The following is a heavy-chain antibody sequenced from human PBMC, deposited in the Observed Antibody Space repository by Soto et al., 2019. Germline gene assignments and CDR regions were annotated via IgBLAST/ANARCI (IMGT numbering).Heavy chain of an antibody. J-gene: IGHJ4*02. Sequence: PGGSLRLSCAGSGFTFRSYGMSWVRQAPGKGLEWVAVIWYDGSNKYYADSVKGRFTISRDNSKNTLYLQLNSLRAEDTAIYYRPLSGWYQGSNSYDLWGPGTLLTV. V-gene: IGHV3-33*01. CDR2: IWYDGSNK. D-gene: IGHD6-19*01. CDR1: GFTFRSYG. CDR3: PLSGWYQGSNSYDL.